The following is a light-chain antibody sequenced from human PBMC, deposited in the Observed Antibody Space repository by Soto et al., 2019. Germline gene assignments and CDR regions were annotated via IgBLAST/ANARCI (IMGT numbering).Light chain of an antibody. CDR1: QSVSSY. CDR2: DAS. J-gene: IGKJ2*01. Sequence: EIVLTQSPATLSLSPGERATLSCRASQSVSSYLAWYQQKPGQAPRLLIYDASNRATGIPARFSGSGSGTAFTLPISSLEPEDFAVYYCQQRSTWLPYTFGQGTKLEIK. CDR3: QQRSTWLPYT. V-gene: IGKV3-11*01.